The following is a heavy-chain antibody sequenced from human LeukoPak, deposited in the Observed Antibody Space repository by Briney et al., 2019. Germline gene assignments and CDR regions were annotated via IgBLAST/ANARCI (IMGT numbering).Heavy chain of an antibody. CDR1: GFTFSNYE. CDR2: ISSSGILI. Sequence: GGCLRLSCAASGFTFSNYEMNWVRQAPGKGLEWVSFISSSGILIYYADSVKGRFTISRDNGKNSLFLQMDSLRVEDTAVYYCAKVSGSGWHFDHWGQGTLVTVSS. V-gene: IGHV3-48*03. J-gene: IGHJ4*02. CDR3: AKVSGSGWHFDH. D-gene: IGHD6-19*01.